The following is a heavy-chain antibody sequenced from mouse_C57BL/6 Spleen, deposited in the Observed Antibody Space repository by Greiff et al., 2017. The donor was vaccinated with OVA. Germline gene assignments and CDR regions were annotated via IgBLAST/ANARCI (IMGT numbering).Heavy chain of an antibody. V-gene: IGHV1-82*01. CDR1: GYAFSSSW. D-gene: IGHD2-5*01. CDR3: ARTGLYSNYEDWFAY. CDR2: IYPGDGDT. J-gene: IGHJ3*01. Sequence: VQVVESGPELVKPGASVKISCKASGYAFSSSWMNWVKQRPGKGLEWIGRIYPGDGDTNYNGKFKGTATLTADKSSSTAYMQLSSLTSEDSAVYVCARTGLYSNYEDWFAYWGQGTLVTVSA.